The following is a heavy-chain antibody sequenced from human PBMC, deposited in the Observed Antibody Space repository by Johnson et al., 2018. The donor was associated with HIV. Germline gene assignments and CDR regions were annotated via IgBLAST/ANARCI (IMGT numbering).Heavy chain of an antibody. CDR1: GFTFSSYA. D-gene: IGHD2-15*01. CDR2: ISYDGSNK. J-gene: IGHJ3*02. V-gene: IGHV3-30*04. CDR3: ARDRSRQLLLTSDAFDI. Sequence: QVQLVESGGGVVQPGRSLRLSCAASGFTFSSYAMHWVRQAPGKGLEWVAVISYDGSNKYYADSVKGRFTISRDNSKNTLYLQMNSLRAEDTAVYYCARDRSRQLLLTSDAFDIWGQVTMVTVSS.